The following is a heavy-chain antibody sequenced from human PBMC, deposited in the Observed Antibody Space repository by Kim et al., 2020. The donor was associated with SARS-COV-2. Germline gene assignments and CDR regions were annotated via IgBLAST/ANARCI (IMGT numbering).Heavy chain of an antibody. D-gene: IGHD3-16*02. CDR1: GFTFSDYY. V-gene: IGHV3-11*05. J-gene: IGHJ6*02. Sequence: GGSLRLSCAASGFTFSDYYMSWIRQAPGKGLEWVSYISSRSSYTNNANSVKGRFTIPRDNAKNSLYLQMNSRRAEDTAVYYCARVGYDYVWGSYRDYYYYYGMDVWGQGTTVTVSS. CDR2: ISSRSSYT. CDR3: ARVGYDYVWGSYRDYYYYYGMDV.